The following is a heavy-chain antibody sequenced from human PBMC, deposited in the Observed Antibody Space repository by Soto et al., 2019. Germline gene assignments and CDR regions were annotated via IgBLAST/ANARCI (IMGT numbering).Heavy chain of an antibody. V-gene: IGHV3-33*01. D-gene: IGHD6-19*01. CDR2: IWYDGSNK. CDR1: GFTFSSYG. CDR3: AREGGGSGVDY. J-gene: IGHJ4*02. Sequence: QVQLVESGGGVVQPGRSLRLSCAASGFTFSSYGMHWVRQAPGKGLEWVAVIWYDGSNKYYADSVKGRFTISRDNSKKTLYLQMNSLRAEDTAVYYCAREGGGSGVDYWGQGTLVTVSS.